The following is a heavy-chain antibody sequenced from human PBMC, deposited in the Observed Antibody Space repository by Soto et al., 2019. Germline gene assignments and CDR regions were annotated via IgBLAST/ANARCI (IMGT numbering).Heavy chain of an antibody. J-gene: IGHJ4*02. CDR1: GFTFSRVS. Sequence: GESLKISCEASGFTFSRVSMNWVRQVPGKGLEWVASISSASSETWYADSVKGRFIISRDNAQNSLFLQMNTLRPEDSAIYYCTKSSGGSSSVGMDYWGPGTLVTVSS. CDR3: TKSSGGSSSVGMDY. V-gene: IGHV3-21*04. D-gene: IGHD6-6*01. CDR2: ISSASSET.